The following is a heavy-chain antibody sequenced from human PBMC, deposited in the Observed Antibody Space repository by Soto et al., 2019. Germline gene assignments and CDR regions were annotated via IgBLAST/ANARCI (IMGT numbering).Heavy chain of an antibody. CDR1: GGSISSGGYY. V-gene: IGHV4-31*03. CDR2: IYYSGST. J-gene: IGHJ6*02. Sequence: PSETLSLTCTVSGGSISSGGYYWSWIRQHPGKGLEWSGYIYYSGSTYYNPSLKSRVTISVDTSKNQFSLKLSSVTAADTAVYYCARDPDHTYYYYYGMDVWGQGTTVTVSS. CDR3: ARDPDHTYYYYYGMDV.